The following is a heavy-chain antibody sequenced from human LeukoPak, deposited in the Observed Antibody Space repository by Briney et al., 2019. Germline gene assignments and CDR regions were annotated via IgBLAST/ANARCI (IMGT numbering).Heavy chain of an antibody. CDR3: ARDNDNYVWGSPSSY. J-gene: IGHJ4*02. Sequence: GGSLRLSXAASGFTFDDYGMSWVRQAPGKGLEWVSGINWNGGSTGYADSVKGRFTISRDNAKNSLYLQMNSLRAEDTALYYCARDNDNYVWGSPSSYWGQGTLVTVSS. CDR2: INWNGGST. V-gene: IGHV3-20*04. D-gene: IGHD3-16*01. CDR1: GFTFDDYG.